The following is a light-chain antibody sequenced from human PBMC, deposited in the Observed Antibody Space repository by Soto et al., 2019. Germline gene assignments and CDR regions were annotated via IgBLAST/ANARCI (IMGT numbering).Light chain of an antibody. CDR2: EVT. CDR3: DSYRRDNNLVV. J-gene: IGLJ1*01. V-gene: IGLV2-14*03. Sequence: QSVLTQPASVSGSPGQSITISCTGTSSYFGGYNFVSWYQQHPGKAPKLMIYEVTSRPSGVSNRFSGSKSGNTASLTISGIQAEDEAEYLCDSYRRDNNLVVFGTGTXVTVL. CDR1: SSYFGGYNF.